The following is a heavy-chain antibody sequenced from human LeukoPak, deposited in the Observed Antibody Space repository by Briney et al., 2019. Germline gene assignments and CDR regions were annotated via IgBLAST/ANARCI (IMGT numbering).Heavy chain of an antibody. J-gene: IGHJ4*02. D-gene: IGHD1-26*01. Sequence: GVSLRLSCVASGFSFSVYGMHWVRQAPGKGLEWLAVIWNDGSVKYYADSLKGRISISRDNSKNTLYLQIDSLGVDDTGVYYCARASGSYDYWGQGTLVTVSS. CDR1: GFSFSVYG. CDR2: IWNDGSVK. CDR3: ARASGSYDY. V-gene: IGHV3-33*01.